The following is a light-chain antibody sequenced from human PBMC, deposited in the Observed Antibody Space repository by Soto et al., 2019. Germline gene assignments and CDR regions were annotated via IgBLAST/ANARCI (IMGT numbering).Light chain of an antibody. CDR2: AAS. J-gene: IGKJ1*01. CDR1: QSISSY. Sequence: DIQMTQSPSSLSASVGDRVTITCRASQSISSYLNWYQQKPGKAPKLLIYAASSLQSGVPSRFSGSGSGTDFTLTISSLQPEDFVTYYRQPSSTIPPSFGHGTTVDIK. CDR3: QPSSTIPPS. V-gene: IGKV1-39*01.